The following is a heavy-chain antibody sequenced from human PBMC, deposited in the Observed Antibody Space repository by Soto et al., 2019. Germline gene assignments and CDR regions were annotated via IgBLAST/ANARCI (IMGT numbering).Heavy chain of an antibody. CDR1: GFSLSTSGGG. CDR2: IYWDDDK. CDR3: AHRHAQPQRVSEWFDP. V-gene: IGHV2-5*02. Sequence: QITLKESGPTLVKPTQTLTLTCTFSGFSLSTSGGGVGWIRQPPGKALEWLALIYWDDDKRYSPSLKNRLTIPXDPSKTQVVLTMTNMDPLDTATHYCAHRHAQPQRVSEWFDPWGQGTLVTVSS. D-gene: IGHD6-13*01. J-gene: IGHJ5*02.